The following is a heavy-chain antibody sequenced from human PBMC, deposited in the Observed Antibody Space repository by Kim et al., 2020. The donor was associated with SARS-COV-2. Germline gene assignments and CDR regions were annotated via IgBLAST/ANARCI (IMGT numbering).Heavy chain of an antibody. V-gene: IGHV3-33*01. CDR1: GFTFSSYG. CDR3: ARDYSGSCTFDY. CDR2: IWYDGSNK. Sequence: GGSLRLSCAASGFTFSSYGMHWVRQAPGKGLEWVAVIWYDGSNKYYADSVKGRFTISRDNSKNTLYLQMNSLRAEDTAVYYCARDYSGSCTFDYWGQGTLVTVSS. J-gene: IGHJ4*02. D-gene: IGHD1-26*01.